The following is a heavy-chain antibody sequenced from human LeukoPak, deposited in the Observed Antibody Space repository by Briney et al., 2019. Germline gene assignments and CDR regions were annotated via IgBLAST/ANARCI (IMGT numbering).Heavy chain of an antibody. J-gene: IGHJ3*02. CDR1: GYSFSDYY. D-gene: IGHD3-22*01. CDR2: IDPESGGT. V-gene: IGHV1-2*02. Sequence: RASVKVSCKASGYSFSDYYVHWVRQAPGQGLEWVGCIDPESGGTKFAQKFQGRVTMTRDTSINTAYMELSRLRSDDTAVFYCAREYYDTSARKYAFDIWGPGTKVTVSS. CDR3: AREYYDTSARKYAFDI.